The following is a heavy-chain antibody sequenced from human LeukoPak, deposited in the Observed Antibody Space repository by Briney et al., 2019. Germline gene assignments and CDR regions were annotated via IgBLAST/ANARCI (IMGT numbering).Heavy chain of an antibody. D-gene: IGHD3-9*01. V-gene: IGHV4-34*01. CDR3: ARGGLRYFDWLFVNWFDP. Sequence: SETLPLTCAVYGGSFSGYYWSWIRQPPGKGLEWIGEINHSGSTNYNPSLKSRVTISVDTSKNQFSLKLSSVTAADTAVYYCARGGLRYFDWLFVNWFDPWGQGTLVTVSS. J-gene: IGHJ5*02. CDR1: GGSFSGYY. CDR2: INHSGST.